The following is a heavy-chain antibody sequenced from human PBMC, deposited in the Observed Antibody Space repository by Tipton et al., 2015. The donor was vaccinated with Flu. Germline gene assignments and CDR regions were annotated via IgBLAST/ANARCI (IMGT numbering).Heavy chain of an antibody. D-gene: IGHD6-19*01. Sequence: SLRLSCAASGFTFSDYYMSWIRQAPGKGLEWVSYISSSGSTIYYADSGKGRFTISRDNAKNSLYLQMNSLRAEDTAAYYCDRDPSYSSGWPLYYYGRDVWGQGTTVTVSS. V-gene: IGHV3-11*01. J-gene: IGHJ6*02. CDR2: ISSSGSTI. CDR3: DRDPSYSSGWPLYYYGRDV. CDR1: GFTFSDYY.